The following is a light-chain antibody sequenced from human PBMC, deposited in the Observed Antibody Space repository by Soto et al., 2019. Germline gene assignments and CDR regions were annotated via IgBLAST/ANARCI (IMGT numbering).Light chain of an antibody. CDR1: NSDVGAYNY. Sequence: QSALTQPASVSGSPGQSITFSCTGTNSDVGAYNYVSWYQQHPGKAPKLVLLDVTHRPSGVSDRFSGSKSGNTASLTISGLQAEDQADYYCGSYTANALVVFGGGTKVTVL. CDR3: GSYTANALVV. V-gene: IGLV2-14*03. J-gene: IGLJ2*01. CDR2: DVT.